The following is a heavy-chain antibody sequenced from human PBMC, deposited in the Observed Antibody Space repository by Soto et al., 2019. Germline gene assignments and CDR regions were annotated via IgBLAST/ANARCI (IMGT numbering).Heavy chain of an antibody. D-gene: IGHD3-3*01. V-gene: IGHV1-3*05. J-gene: IGHJ5*02. CDR2: INAGNGNT. CDR3: ARGAMVDFWSGPGYNWFDP. Sequence: QVQLVQSGAEEKKPGASVKVSCKASGYTFTSYAMHWVRQAPGQRLEWMGWINAGNGNTKYSQKFQGRVTITRDTSASTAYMELSSLRSEDTAVYYCARGAMVDFWSGPGYNWFDPWGQGTLVTVSS. CDR1: GYTFTSYA.